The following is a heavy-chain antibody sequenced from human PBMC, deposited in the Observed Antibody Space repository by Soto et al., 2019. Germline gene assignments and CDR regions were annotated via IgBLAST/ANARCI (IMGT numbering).Heavy chain of an antibody. CDR2: IYPGDSDT. Sequence: GESLKISCKGSGYSFTSYWIGWVRQMPGKSLEWMGIIYPGDSDTRYSPSFQGQDTISADKSISTAYQQWSSLKASDTAMYYCARRNEQQLVLDYWGQGTLVTVSS. CDR3: ARRNEQQLVLDY. J-gene: IGHJ4*02. CDR1: GYSFTSYW. V-gene: IGHV5-51*01. D-gene: IGHD6-13*01.